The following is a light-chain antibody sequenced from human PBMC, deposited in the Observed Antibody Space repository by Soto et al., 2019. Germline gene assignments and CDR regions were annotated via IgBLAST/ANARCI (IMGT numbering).Light chain of an antibody. Sequence: QMTQSPTSLSASGGDRPIITCRATQRVRSYLAWYQQKPGKAPKLLIYAASTLQSGVPSRFSGSGSGTDFTLTISSLQPEDVATDYCQKYNSAPWTFGQGTKVDIK. V-gene: IGKV1-27*01. J-gene: IGKJ1*01. CDR2: AAS. CDR1: QRVRSY. CDR3: QKYNSAPWT.